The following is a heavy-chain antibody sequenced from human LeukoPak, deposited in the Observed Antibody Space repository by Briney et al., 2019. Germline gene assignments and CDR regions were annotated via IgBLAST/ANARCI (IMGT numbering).Heavy chain of an antibody. J-gene: IGHJ4*02. Sequence: GGSLRLSCAATGFTFDDYAMHWVRQAPGKGLEWVSLISGDGGSTYYADSVKGRFTISRDNSKNSLYLQMNSLRTEDTALYYCAKALTYYDILTGYYTTPYWGQGTLVTV. CDR3: AKALTYYDILTGYYTTPY. CDR1: GFTFDDYA. CDR2: ISGDGGST. V-gene: IGHV3-43*02. D-gene: IGHD3-9*01.